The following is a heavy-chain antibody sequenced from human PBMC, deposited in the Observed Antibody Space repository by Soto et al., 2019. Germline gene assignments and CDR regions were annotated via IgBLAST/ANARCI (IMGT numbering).Heavy chain of an antibody. J-gene: IGHJ3*02. CDR2: ISSSGSTI. CDR1: GFTFSDYY. Sequence: PGGSLRLSCAASGFTFSDYYMSWIRQAPGKGLEWVSYISSSGSTIYYADSVKGRFTISRDNAKNSLYLQMNSLRAEDTAVYYCAILVLMCSSCDAFDIWGQGTMVTVSS. V-gene: IGHV3-11*01. CDR3: AILVLMCSSCDAFDI. D-gene: IGHD6-13*01.